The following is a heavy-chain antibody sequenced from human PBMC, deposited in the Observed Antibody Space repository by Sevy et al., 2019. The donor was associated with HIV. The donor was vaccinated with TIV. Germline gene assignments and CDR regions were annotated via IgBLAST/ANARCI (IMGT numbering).Heavy chain of an antibody. CDR1: GFTFSNFW. CDR2: INEDGAVK. J-gene: IGHJ4*02. V-gene: IGHV3-7*01. Sequence: GGSLRLSCAASGFTFSNFWMSWVRQAPGKGLEWVANINEDGAVKYYADSVKGRFIISRDTANDSLYVQMFSLRAEDTAVYYCAKIGKRGWDFDSWGQGARVTVSS. CDR3: AKIGKRGWDFDS. D-gene: IGHD6-19*01.